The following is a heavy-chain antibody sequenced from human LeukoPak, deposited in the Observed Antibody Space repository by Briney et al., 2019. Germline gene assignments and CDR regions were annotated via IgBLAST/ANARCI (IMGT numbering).Heavy chain of an antibody. CDR2: IYYSGST. D-gene: IGHD3-22*01. CDR3: ARGVEGYYESSGYPDY. CDR1: GGSISSYY. J-gene: IGHJ4*02. V-gene: IGHV4-59*01. Sequence: PSETLSLTCTVSGGSISSYYWSWIRQPPGKGLEWSGYIYYSGSTNYNPSLKSRVTISVDTSKNQFSLKLSSVTAADTAVYYCARGVEGYYESSGYPDYWGQGTLVTVSS.